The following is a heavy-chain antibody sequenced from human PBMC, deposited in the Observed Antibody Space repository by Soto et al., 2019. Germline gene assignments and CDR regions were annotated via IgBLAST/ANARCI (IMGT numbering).Heavy chain of an antibody. Sequence: ASVKVSCKASGGTFSSYAISWVRQASGQGLEWMGGIIPIFGTANYAQKFQGRVTITADESTSTAYMELSSLRSEDTAVYYCARRPGGVAGPGGYFDYWGQGTLVTVSS. CDR1: GGTFSSYA. J-gene: IGHJ4*02. CDR3: ARRPGGVAGPGGYFDY. CDR2: IIPIFGTA. V-gene: IGHV1-69*13. D-gene: IGHD6-19*01.